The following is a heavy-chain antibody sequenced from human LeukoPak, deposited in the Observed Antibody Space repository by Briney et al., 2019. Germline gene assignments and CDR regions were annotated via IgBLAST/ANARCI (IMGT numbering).Heavy chain of an antibody. CDR2: INPSGGST. Sequence: ASVKVSCKASGYTFTSYYMHWVRQAPGQGPEWMGIINPSGGSTSYAQKFQGRVTMTRDTSTSTVYMELSSLRSEDTAVHYCARVFDSSGYYVRGWFDPWGQGTLVTVSS. D-gene: IGHD3-22*01. V-gene: IGHV1-46*01. CDR3: ARVFDSSGYYVRGWFDP. CDR1: GYTFTSYY. J-gene: IGHJ5*02.